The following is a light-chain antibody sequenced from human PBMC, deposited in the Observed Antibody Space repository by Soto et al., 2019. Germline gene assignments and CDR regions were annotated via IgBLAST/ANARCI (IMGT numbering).Light chain of an antibody. Sequence: QSALTQPPSASGSPGQSVTISFTGTSSDVGGYNYVSWYQQHPGKAPKLMIYEVSERPSGVPDRFSGSKSSNTASLTVSGLQAEDEADYYCSSYAGSNNFVFGTWTKLTVL. CDR3: SSYAGSNNFV. J-gene: IGLJ1*01. CDR1: SSDVGGYNY. CDR2: EVS. V-gene: IGLV2-8*01.